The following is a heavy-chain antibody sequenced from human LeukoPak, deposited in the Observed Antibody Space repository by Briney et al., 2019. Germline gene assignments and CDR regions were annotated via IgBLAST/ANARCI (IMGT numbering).Heavy chain of an antibody. D-gene: IGHD4-17*01. CDR2: IYYSGST. J-gene: IGHJ4*02. CDR1: GGSFSGYY. CDR3: ARFAPDDYGDYSDY. Sequence: SETLSLTCAVYGGSFSGYYWSWIRQPPGKGLEWIGYIYYSGSTNYNPSLKSRVTISVDTSKNQFSLKLSSVTAADTAVYYCARFAPDDYGDYSDYWGQGTLVTVSS. V-gene: IGHV4-59*01.